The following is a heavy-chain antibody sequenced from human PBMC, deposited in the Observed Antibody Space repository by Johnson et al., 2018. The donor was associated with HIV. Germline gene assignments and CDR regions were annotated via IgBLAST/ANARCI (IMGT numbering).Heavy chain of an antibody. CDR3: ARDRGYWDAFDI. CDR1: GFTFSDYY. J-gene: IGHJ3*02. V-gene: IGHV3-11*04. D-gene: IGHD3-22*01. Sequence: QVQLVESGGGVVQPGRSLRLSCAASGFTFSDYYTSWIRQAPGKGLEWLSYISSSGTSVYYADSVMGRFSISRDNAKHSLYLQMNSLRAEDTAVYYCARDRGYWDAFDIWGQGTMVTVSS. CDR2: ISSSGTSV.